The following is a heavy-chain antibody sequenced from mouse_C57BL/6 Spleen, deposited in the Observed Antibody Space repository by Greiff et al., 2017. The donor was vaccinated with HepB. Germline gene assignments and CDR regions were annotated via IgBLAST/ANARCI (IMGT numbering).Heavy chain of an antibody. D-gene: IGHD1-1*01. V-gene: IGHV1-53*01. CDR2: INPSNGGT. J-gene: IGHJ1*03. CDR1: GYTFTSYW. Sequence: VQLQQPGTELVKPGASVKLSCKASGYTFTSYWMHWVKQRPGQGLEWIGNINPSNGGTNYNEKFKSKATLTVDKSSSTAYMQLSSLTSEDSAVYYCAGLITTVSYWYFDVWGTGTTVTVSS. CDR3: AGLITTVSYWYFDV.